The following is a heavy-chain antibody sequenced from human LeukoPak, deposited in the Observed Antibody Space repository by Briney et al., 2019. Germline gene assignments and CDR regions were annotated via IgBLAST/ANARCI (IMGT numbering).Heavy chain of an antibody. CDR3: ARDLPHKWELRGAYFDY. J-gene: IGHJ4*02. CDR1: GYTFTSYG. Sequence: GASVKVSCKASGYTFTSYGISWVRQAPGQGLEWMGWISAYNGNTNYAQKLQGRVTMTTDTSTSTAYMELRSLRSDDTAVYYCARDLPHKWELRGAYFDYWGQGTLVTVSS. D-gene: IGHD1-26*01. CDR2: ISAYNGNT. V-gene: IGHV1-18*01.